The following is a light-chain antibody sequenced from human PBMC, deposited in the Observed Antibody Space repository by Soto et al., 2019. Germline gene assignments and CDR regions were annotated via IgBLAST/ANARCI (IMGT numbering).Light chain of an antibody. CDR3: AAWDDNLSGVI. CDR1: TSNIGNNA. V-gene: IGLV1-36*01. Sequence: QSVLTQPPSVSEAPGQRVNISCSGSTSNIGNNAVNWYQQLPGKAPKLLIYYDDLLPSGVSARFSGSNSGTSASLAISGLQSEDEADYYCAAWDDNLSGVIFGGGTKLTVL. CDR2: YDD. J-gene: IGLJ2*01.